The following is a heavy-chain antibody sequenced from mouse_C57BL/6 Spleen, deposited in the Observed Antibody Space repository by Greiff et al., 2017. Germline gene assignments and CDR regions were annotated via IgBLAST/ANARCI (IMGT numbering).Heavy chain of an antibody. J-gene: IGHJ3*01. CDR2: IYPGDGDT. CDR1: GYAFSSYW. V-gene: IGHV1-80*01. D-gene: IGHD2-4*01. Sequence: QVQLQQSGAELVKPGASVKISCKASGYAFSSYWMNWVKQRPGKGLEWIGQIYPGDGDTNYNGKFKGKATLTADKSSSTAYMQLSSLTSEDSAVYFCARQGPYDYPFAYWGQGTLVTVSA. CDR3: ARQGPYDYPFAY.